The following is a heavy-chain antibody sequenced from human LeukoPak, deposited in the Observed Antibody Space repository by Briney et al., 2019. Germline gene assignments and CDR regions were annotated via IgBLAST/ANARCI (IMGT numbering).Heavy chain of an antibody. CDR1: GGSISSYY. Sequence: SETLSLTCTVSGGSISSYYWSWIRQPAGKGLEWIGRIYTSGRTNYNPSLKSRVTMSVDTSKNQFSLKLNSVTAADTAVYYCARVNDFWSGYWYYFDYWGQGTLVTVSS. D-gene: IGHD3-3*01. CDR2: IYTSGRT. V-gene: IGHV4-4*07. J-gene: IGHJ4*02. CDR3: ARVNDFWSGYWYYFDY.